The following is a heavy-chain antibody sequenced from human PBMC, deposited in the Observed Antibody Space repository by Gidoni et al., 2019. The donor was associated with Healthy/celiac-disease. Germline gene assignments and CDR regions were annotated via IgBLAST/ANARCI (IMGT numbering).Heavy chain of an antibody. Sequence: ELQLVESGGGLVQPGGSLRLSCAASGFPFCNACMRWVRQAPGKGLEWVGRIKSKTDGGTTYYAGPVKGRFTISRDDSKNTLYLQMNSLKTEDTAVYYCTTDKCGGDCYWLYYYGMDVWGQGTTVTVSS. CDR2: IKSKTDGGTT. V-gene: IGHV3-15*01. D-gene: IGHD2-21*02. CDR1: GFPFCNAC. J-gene: IGHJ6*02. CDR3: TTDKCGGDCYWLYYYGMDV.